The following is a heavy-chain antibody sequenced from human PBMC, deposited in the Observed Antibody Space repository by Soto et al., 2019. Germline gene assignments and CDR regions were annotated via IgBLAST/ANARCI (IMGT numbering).Heavy chain of an antibody. D-gene: IGHD2-15*01. CDR2: ISFDGRNT. CDR3: ASHTPAISISDH. V-gene: IGHV3-30*04. CDR1: GFTFSRFA. J-gene: IGHJ4*02. Sequence: GGSLRLSCSASGFTFSRFAMHWVRQAPGKGLEWVVVISFDGRNTYYADSVKGRFTISRDNSKNTLYLQMTSLRPEDTAVYYCASHTPAISISDHCGQGTLVTVSS.